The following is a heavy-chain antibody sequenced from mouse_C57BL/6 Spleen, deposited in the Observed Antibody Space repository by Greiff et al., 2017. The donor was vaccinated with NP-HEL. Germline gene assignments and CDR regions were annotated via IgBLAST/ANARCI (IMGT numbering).Heavy chain of an antibody. CDR3: AICYDPHYYAMDY. CDR2: IYPSDSET. V-gene: IGHV1-61*01. CDR1: GYTFTSYW. Sequence: QVQLQQPGAELVRPGSSVKLSCKASGYTFTSYWMDWVKQRPGQGLEWIGNIYPSDSETHYNQKFKDKATLTVDNSSSTAYMQLSSLTCENSAVYYCAICYDPHYYAMDYWGKGTSVPVSS. D-gene: IGHD2-4*01. J-gene: IGHJ4*01.